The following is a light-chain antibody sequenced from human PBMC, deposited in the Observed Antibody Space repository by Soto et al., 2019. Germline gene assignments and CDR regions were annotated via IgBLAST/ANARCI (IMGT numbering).Light chain of an antibody. CDR3: QHHGTSPEVN. CDR1: QSVSISH. Sequence: EIVLPTSTGTMSLSPGSIAPLSFLASQSVSISHLAWSQTKPGQAPRLLIYSASGRATGIPDRFSGSGSGTDSTLTISRLEPEDFAVYYCQHHGTSPEVNFGQGTQLEIK. J-gene: IGKJ5*01. V-gene: IGKV3-20*01. CDR2: SAS.